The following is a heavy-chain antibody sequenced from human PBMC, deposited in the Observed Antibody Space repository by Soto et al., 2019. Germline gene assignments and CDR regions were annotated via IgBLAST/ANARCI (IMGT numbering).Heavy chain of an antibody. CDR3: ARGGSCYTWFNEF. V-gene: IGHV1-69*01. CDR1: GGLFSSYP. Sequence: QEQLVQSGAEVKKPGSSVKVSCKASGGLFSSYPISWVRQVPGQGLEWMGGIIPVFQTAYYTQRLQGRVTITADESTNTAYMELSSLRSEDTGIYYCARGGSCYTWFNEFWGQGTLVTVSS. D-gene: IGHD3-22*01. J-gene: IGHJ4*02. CDR2: IIPVFQTA.